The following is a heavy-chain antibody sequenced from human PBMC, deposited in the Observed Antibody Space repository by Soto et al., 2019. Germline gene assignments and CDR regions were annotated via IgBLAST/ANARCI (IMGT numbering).Heavy chain of an antibody. CDR1: GGSISSGGYY. CDR3: ARVVLVPAAMSVFWFDP. Sequence: SETLSLTCTVSGGSISSGGYYWSWIRQHPGKGLEWIGYIYYSGSTYYNPSLKSRVTISVDTSKNQFSLKLSSVTAADTAVYYCARVVLVPAAMSVFWFDPWGQGTLVTVSS. D-gene: IGHD2-2*01. CDR2: IYYSGST. J-gene: IGHJ5*02. V-gene: IGHV4-31*03.